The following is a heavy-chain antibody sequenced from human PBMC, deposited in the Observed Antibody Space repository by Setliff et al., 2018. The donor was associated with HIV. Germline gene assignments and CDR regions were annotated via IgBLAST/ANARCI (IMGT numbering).Heavy chain of an antibody. Sequence: GASVKVSCKASGGTFSSYAISWVRQAPGQGLEWMGGIIPILGIANHAQKFQGRVTITADKSTSTAYMELSRLRSDDTAVYYCATLDQDFHSSAFDTFDIWGQGTMVTVSS. J-gene: IGHJ3*02. CDR1: GGTFSSYA. CDR2: IIPILGIA. V-gene: IGHV1-69*10. D-gene: IGHD3-22*01. CDR3: ATLDQDFHSSAFDTFDI.